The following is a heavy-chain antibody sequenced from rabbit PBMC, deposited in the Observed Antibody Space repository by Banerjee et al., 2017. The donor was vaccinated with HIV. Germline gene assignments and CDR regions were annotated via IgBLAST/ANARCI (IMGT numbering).Heavy chain of an antibody. CDR2: IYAGKGST. CDR3: AREGYGDGTGDYDL. V-gene: IGHV1S45*01. J-gene: IGHJ4*01. CDR1: GFSFSSSGY. D-gene: IGHD7-1*01. Sequence: QEQLVESGGGLVQPEGSLTLTCTASGFSFSSSGYMFWVRQAPGKGLEWIGIIYAGKGSTDYASWVNGRFTISSDNAQNTVDLQMNSLTAADTATYFCAREGYGDGTGDYDLWGQGTLVTVS.